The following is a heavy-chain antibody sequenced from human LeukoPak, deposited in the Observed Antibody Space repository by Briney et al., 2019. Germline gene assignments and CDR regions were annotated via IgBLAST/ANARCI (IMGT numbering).Heavy chain of an antibody. CDR3: AIEDYDFWSGYSYYFDY. J-gene: IGHJ4*02. D-gene: IGHD3-3*01. Sequence: SETLSLICTVSGGSISSSSYYWGWIRQPPGKGLEWIGSIYYSGSTYYNPSLKSRVTISVDTSKNQFSLKLSSVTAADTAVYYCAIEDYDFWSGYSYYFDYWGQGTLVTVSS. CDR2: IYYSGST. V-gene: IGHV4-39*01. CDR1: GGSISSSSYY.